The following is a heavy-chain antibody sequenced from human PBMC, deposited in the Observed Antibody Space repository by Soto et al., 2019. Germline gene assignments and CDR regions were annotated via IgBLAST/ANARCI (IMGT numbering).Heavy chain of an antibody. CDR2: IYPGDSDT. CDR1: GYSFTSYW. Sequence: GESLKISCKGSGYSFTSYWIGWVRQMPGKGLEWMGIIYPGDSDTRYSPSFQGQVTISADKSISTAYLQWSSLIVEDTALYYCAKDRQPDGIWTFDSWGQGTMVTVSS. D-gene: IGHD3-9*01. CDR3: AKDRQPDGIWTFDS. V-gene: IGHV5-51*01. J-gene: IGHJ4*02.